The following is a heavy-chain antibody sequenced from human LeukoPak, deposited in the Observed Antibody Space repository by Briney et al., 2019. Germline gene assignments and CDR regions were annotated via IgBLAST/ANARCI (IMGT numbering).Heavy chain of an antibody. J-gene: IGHJ6*02. D-gene: IGHD5-18*01. Sequence: GGSLRLSCTASGVNFGDHATRWVRQGPGEGLERVGFIRSKAYRGTTEYAASVTGRFTISRDDSKSIAFLQMNSLKTEDTALYYCTRGPIQLWIHNAMDVWGQGTTVTVSS. V-gene: IGHV3-49*04. CDR3: TRGPIQLWIHNAMDV. CDR2: IRSKAYRGTT. CDR1: GVNFGDHA.